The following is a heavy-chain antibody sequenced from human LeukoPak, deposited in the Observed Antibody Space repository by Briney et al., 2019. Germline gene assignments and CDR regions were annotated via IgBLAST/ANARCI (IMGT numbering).Heavy chain of an antibody. J-gene: IGHJ3*02. CDR2: IRSDGSNK. CDR3: AKGSIAVAGTKYGAFDI. CDR1: GFTFSSYG. V-gene: IGHV3-30*02. Sequence: GGSLRLSCAASGFTFSSYGMHWVRQAPGKGLEWVAFIRSDGSNKYYADSVKGRFTISRDNSKNTLYLQMNSLRADDTAVYYCAKGSIAVAGTKYGAFDIWGQGTMVTVSS. D-gene: IGHD6-19*01.